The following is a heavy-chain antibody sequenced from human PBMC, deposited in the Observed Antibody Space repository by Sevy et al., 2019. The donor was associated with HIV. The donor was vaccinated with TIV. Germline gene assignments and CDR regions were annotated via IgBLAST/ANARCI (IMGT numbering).Heavy chain of an antibody. CDR2: MNPNSGHT. V-gene: IGHV1-8*01. CDR3: AKLASCGGDCYYFDF. J-gene: IGHJ4*02. Sequence: ASVKVSCKASGYTFTDYDITSVRQVTGQGLELVGWMNPNSGHTAYTENFQGRVSTTRDTSISTAYMELSSLRSEDTAVYYCAKLASCGGDCYYFDFWGQGTLVTVSS. CDR1: GYTFTDYD. D-gene: IGHD2-21*02.